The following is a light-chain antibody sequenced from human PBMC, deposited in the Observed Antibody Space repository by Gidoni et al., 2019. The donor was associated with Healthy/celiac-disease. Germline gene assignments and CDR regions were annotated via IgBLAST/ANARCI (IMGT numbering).Light chain of an antibody. Sequence: SYVLTQPPSVSVAPGKTARITCGGNNIGSKSVHWYQQKPGPAPVLVIYYDSDRPSGIPERFSGSNSGNTATLTISRVDAGDEADYYCQVWDSSSDLVVFGGGTKLTVL. CDR3: QVWDSSSDLVV. CDR1: NIGSKS. CDR2: YDS. J-gene: IGLJ2*01. V-gene: IGLV3-21*04.